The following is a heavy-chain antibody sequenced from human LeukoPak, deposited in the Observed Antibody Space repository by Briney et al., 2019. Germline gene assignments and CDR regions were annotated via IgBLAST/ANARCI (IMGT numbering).Heavy chain of an antibody. CDR3: ARGTTYYDILTPFDY. V-gene: IGHV1-69*05. Sequence: SVKVSCKASGGTFSSYAISWVRQAPGQGLEWMGGIIPIFGTANYAQKFQGRVTITTDESTSTAYMELSSLRSEDTAVYYCARGTTYYDILTPFDYWGQGTLVTVSS. J-gene: IGHJ4*02. CDR1: GGTFSSYA. D-gene: IGHD3-9*01. CDR2: IIPIFGTA.